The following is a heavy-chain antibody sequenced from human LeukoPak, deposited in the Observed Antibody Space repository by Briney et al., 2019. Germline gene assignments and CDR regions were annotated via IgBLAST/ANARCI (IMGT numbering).Heavy chain of an antibody. J-gene: IGHJ4*02. Sequence: GGSLRLSCAASGFTFSSYAMSWVRQAPGEGLEWVSAISGSGGNTYYTDSVKGRFTISRDNSKNTLYLQMNSLRPEDAAVYYCAKGLYSSSYPYYFDYWGQGTLVTVSS. CDR3: AKGLYSSSYPYYFDY. CDR1: GFTFSSYA. V-gene: IGHV3-23*01. CDR2: ISGSGGNT. D-gene: IGHD3-22*01.